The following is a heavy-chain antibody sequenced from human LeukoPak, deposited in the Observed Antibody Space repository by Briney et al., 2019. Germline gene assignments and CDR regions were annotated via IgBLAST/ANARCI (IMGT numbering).Heavy chain of an antibody. Sequence: SVKVSCKASGYTFTSYGISWVRQPPGQGLEWMGGIIPIFGTAHYAQKFQGRVKITADKSTSTAYMELSSLRSEDTAVYYCAREGRRQDGLLWFGESAYYFDYWGQGTLVTVSS. V-gene: IGHV1-69*06. CDR1: GYTFTSYG. CDR3: AREGRRQDGLLWFGESAYYFDY. D-gene: IGHD3-10*01. J-gene: IGHJ4*02. CDR2: IIPIFGTA.